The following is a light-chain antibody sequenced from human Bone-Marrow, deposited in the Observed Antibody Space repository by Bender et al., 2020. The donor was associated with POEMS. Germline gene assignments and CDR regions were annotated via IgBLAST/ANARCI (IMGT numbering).Light chain of an antibody. Sequence: SYVLTQPPSVSVAPGQTARIPCGGNNIGSKSVHWYQGKPGRAPVLVVYDDRHRPSGIPERISGSISGNTATLTISGTQPTDEADYFCQAWDSSTVAFGGGTKLTVL. CDR2: DDR. CDR1: NIGSKS. CDR3: QAWDSSTVA. J-gene: IGLJ2*01. V-gene: IGLV3-21*02.